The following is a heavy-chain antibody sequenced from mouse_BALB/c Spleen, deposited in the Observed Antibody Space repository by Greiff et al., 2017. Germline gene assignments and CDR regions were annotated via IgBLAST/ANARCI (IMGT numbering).Heavy chain of an antibody. V-gene: IGHV5-4*02. J-gene: IGHJ4*01. CDR2: ISDGGSYT. CDR3: ARHYYGSSPYYAMDY. CDR1: GFTFSDYY. D-gene: IGHD1-1*01. Sequence: EVQLVESGGGLVKPGGSLKLSCAASGFTFSDYYMYWVRQTPEKRLEWVATISDGGSYTYYPDSVKGRFTISRDNAKNTLYLQMSSLKSEDTAMYYCARHYYGSSPYYAMDYWGQGTSVTVSS.